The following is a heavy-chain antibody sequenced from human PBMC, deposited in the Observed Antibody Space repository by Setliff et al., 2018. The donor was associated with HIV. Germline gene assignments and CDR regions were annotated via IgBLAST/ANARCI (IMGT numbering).Heavy chain of an antibody. CDR3: ARSFSGRYFWSGYYTGPDPKGENAFAI. J-gene: IGHJ3*02. CDR2: IYSSGST. CDR1: GGSISNSNYF. D-gene: IGHD3-3*01. V-gene: IGHV4-39*02. Sequence: SETLSLTCTVSGGSISNSNYFWGWIRQPPGKGLEWIGRIYSSGSTYYQPSLQGRVSMSIDSSKNHFSLSLRYVTAADTAVYYCARSFSGRYFWSGYYTGPDPKGENAFAIWGQGTMVTVSS.